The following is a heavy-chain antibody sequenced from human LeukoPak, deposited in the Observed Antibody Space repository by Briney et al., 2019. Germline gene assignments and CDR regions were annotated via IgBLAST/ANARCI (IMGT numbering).Heavy chain of an antibody. J-gene: IGHJ4*02. CDR3: ATDQPDLDETGTRKDY. CDR2: ISAYNSNT. V-gene: IGHV1-18*01. D-gene: IGHD1-7*01. Sequence: EASVKVSCKASGYTFTSYGISWVRQAPGQGLEWMGWISAYNSNTNYAQKLQGRVTMTTDTSTSTAYMELRSLRSDDTAVYYCATDQPDLDETGTRKDYWGQGTLVTVSS. CDR1: GYTFTSYG.